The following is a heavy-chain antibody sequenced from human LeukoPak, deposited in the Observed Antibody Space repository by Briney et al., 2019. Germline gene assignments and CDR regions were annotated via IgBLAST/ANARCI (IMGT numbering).Heavy chain of an antibody. J-gene: IGHJ3*02. D-gene: IGHD5-12*01. CDR3: ARVGYSGYEQDAFDI. CDR2: INPNSGGT. Sequence: ASVKVSCKASGYTFTGYYMHWVRQAPGQGLEWMGWINPNSGGTNYAQKFQGRVTMTRDTSISTAYMELSRLRSDDTAVYYCARVGYSGYEQDAFDIWGQGTMVTVSS. CDR1: GYTFTGYY. V-gene: IGHV1-2*02.